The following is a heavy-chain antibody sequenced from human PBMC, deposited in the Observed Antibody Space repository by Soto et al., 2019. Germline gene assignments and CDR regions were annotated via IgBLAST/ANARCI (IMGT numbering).Heavy chain of an antibody. Sequence: GESLKISCKGSGYSFSSYWIGWVRQMPGTGLEWMGIIYPDDSDTRYSPSFQGQVTISADKSVSAVYLQWSSLKASDTAVYYCVKTETFGYYFDYWGQGTLVTVSS. V-gene: IGHV5-51*01. CDR1: GYSFSSYW. J-gene: IGHJ4*02. CDR2: IYPDDSDT. D-gene: IGHD3-22*01. CDR3: VKTETFGYYFDY.